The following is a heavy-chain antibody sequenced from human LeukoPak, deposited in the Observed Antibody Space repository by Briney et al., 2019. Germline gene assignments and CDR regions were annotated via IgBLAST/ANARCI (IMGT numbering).Heavy chain of an antibody. CDR2: INPNSGGT. CDR3: GYSYGGYPTDDNWFDP. J-gene: IGHJ5*02. Sequence: GASVKVSCKASGYTFTGYYMHWVRQAPGQGLEWMGWINPNSGGTNYAQKFQGRVTMTRDTSISTAYMELSRLRSDDTAVYYCGYSYGGYPTDDNWFDPWGQGTLVTVSS. V-gene: IGHV1-2*02. CDR1: GYTFTGYY. D-gene: IGHD5-18*01.